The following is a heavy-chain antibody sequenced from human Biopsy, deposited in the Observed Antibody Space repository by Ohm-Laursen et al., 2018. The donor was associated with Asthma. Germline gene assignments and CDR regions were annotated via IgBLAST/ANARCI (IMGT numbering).Heavy chain of an antibody. Sequence: SLRLSCTATGFTFSSYGMHWVRQAPGKGLEWVAVISYDGSSKYYADSVKGRFTIFRDNSKNTLYLQMNSLGAEDTAVYYCASQSSGPDFWSGYFYFDYWGQGTLVTVSS. CDR3: ASQSSGPDFWSGYFYFDY. CDR1: GFTFSSYG. CDR2: ISYDGSSK. J-gene: IGHJ4*02. V-gene: IGHV3-30*03. D-gene: IGHD3-3*01.